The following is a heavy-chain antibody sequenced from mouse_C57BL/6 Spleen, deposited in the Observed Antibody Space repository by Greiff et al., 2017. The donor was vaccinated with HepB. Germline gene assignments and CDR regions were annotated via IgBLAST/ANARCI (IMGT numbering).Heavy chain of an antibody. J-gene: IGHJ2*01. Sequence: QVQLKESGPELVKPGASVKISCKASGYAFSSSWMNWVKQRPGKGLEWIGRIYPGDGDTNYNGKFKGKATLTADKSSSTAYMQLSSLTSEDSAVYFCAKGVIAKYHFDYWGQGTTLTVSS. CDR1: GYAFSSSW. CDR3: AKGVIAKYHFDY. V-gene: IGHV1-82*01. CDR2: IYPGDGDT. D-gene: IGHD1-1*01.